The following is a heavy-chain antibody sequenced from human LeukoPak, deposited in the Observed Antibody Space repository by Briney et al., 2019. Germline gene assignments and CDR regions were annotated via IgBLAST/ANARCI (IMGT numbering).Heavy chain of an antibody. CDR1: GVTFSSYE. D-gene: IGHD3-10*02. Sequence: TGGSLRLSCAASGVTFSSYETNWVRQAPGKGLEWVSYISSSGSTIYYADSVKGRFTISRDNAKNSLYLQMNSLRAEDTAVYYCAELGITMIGGVWGKGTTVTISS. CDR2: ISSSGSTI. CDR3: AELGITMIGGV. J-gene: IGHJ6*04. V-gene: IGHV3-48*03.